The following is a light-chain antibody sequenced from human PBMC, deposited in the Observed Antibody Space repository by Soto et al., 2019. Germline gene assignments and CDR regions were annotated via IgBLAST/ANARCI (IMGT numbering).Light chain of an antibody. J-gene: IGLJ1*01. CDR2: DVS. CDR1: SSDVGGYNY. Sequence: QSALTQPRSLSGSPGQSVAISCTGTSSDVGGYNYVSWYQQHPGKVPKLIICDVSKRPSGVPDRFSGSKSGNTASLTISGLQAEDEADYCCCSYAGGPYVFGTGTKLTVL. V-gene: IGLV2-11*01. CDR3: CSYAGGPYV.